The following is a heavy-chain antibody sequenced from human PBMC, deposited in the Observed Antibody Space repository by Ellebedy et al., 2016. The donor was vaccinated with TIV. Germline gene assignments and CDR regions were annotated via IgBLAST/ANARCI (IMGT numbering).Heavy chain of an antibody. J-gene: IGHJ4*02. Sequence: GESLKISCAASGFTFTSSVMSWVRQAPGKGLEWISTTSASGGSTYSADSVRGRFTISRDNSKNTLYLQMNSLRAEDTAVYYCARASTSGWYILDYWGQGTLVSVSS. CDR3: ARASTSGWYILDY. V-gene: IGHV3-23*01. D-gene: IGHD6-19*01. CDR2: TSASGGST. CDR1: GFTFTSSV.